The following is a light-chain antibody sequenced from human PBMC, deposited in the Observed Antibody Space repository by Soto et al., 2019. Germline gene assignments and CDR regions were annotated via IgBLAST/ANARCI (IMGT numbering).Light chain of an antibody. CDR1: SSDIGTYNY. J-gene: IGLJ1*01. CDR3: YSCSRSSGTRYV. Sequence: SALTQPASVSGSPGQSITISCTGTSSDIGTYNYVSWYQQHPGQAPKPMIYDVSNRPSGVSARFSGSKSGNTASLTISGLQAEDEADYYCYSCSRSSGTRYVFGTGTKLTVL. V-gene: IGLV2-14*03. CDR2: DVS.